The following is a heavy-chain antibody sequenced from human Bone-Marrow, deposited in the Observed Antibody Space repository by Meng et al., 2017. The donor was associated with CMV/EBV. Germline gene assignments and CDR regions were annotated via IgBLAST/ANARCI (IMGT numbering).Heavy chain of an antibody. D-gene: IGHD3-9*01. Sequence: GESLRLSCAASGFTFSSYWMHWVRQAPGKGLVWVSRINSDGSSTSYADSVKGRFTISRDNAKNTLYLQMNSLRAEDTAVYYCAREMTGYYSRGYYYGMDVWGQGTTVTVSS. CDR3: AREMTGYYSRGYYYGMDV. CDR1: GFTFSSYW. V-gene: IGHV3-74*01. J-gene: IGHJ6*02. CDR2: INSDGSST.